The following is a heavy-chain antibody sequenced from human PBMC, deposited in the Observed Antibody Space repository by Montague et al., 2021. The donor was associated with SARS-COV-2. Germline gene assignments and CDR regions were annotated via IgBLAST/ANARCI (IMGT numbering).Heavy chain of an antibody. Sequence: SETLSLTCTVSGGSISSYYWSWIRQPPGKGLEWIGYIYYSGSTNYNPSLKSRDTISADTSKNQFSLKLSSVTAADTAVYYCARGAGRGSGYGKYYYYYYGMDVWGQGTTVTVSS. J-gene: IGHJ6*02. CDR2: IYYSGST. CDR3: ARGAGRGSGYGKYYYYYYGMDV. D-gene: IGHD5-12*01. CDR1: GGSISSYY. V-gene: IGHV4-59*01.